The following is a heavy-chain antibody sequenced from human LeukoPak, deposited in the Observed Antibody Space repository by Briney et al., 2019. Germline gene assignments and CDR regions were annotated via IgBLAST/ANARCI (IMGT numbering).Heavy chain of an antibody. Sequence: PGGSLRLSCAASGFTFSSYSMNWVRQAPGKGLEWVSSISSSSSYIYYADSVKGQFTISRDNAKNSLYLQMNSLRAEDTAVYYCARKGRWLQAVDYWGQGTLVTVSS. CDR2: ISSSSSYI. D-gene: IGHD5-24*01. CDR3: ARKGRWLQAVDY. V-gene: IGHV3-21*01. J-gene: IGHJ4*02. CDR1: GFTFSSYS.